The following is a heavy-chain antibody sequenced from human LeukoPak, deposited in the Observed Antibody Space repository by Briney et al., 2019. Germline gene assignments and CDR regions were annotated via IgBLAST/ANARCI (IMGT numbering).Heavy chain of an antibody. CDR1: GYTFTSYH. V-gene: IGHV1-18*01. CDR2: ISAYNGIP. D-gene: IGHD3-10*01. CDR3: ARDHSGFHFDY. J-gene: IGHJ4*02. Sequence: ASVKVSCKASGYTFTSYHIAWVRQAPGRGLEWMGWISAYNGIPKYAENLQGRITMTIDTSTSTAYMELRSLKSDDTAVYYCARDHSGFHFDYWGQGTLVTVSS.